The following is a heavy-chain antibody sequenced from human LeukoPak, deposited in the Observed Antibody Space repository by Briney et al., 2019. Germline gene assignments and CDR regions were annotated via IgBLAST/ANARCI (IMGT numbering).Heavy chain of an antibody. Sequence: PGGSLRLSCAASGFSLSSYWMTWVRQAPGKGLEWVANIRQDGGQKYYVDSVRGRFTISRDNAKNSLYLQMNSLSAEDTAVYYFAREGLPGYRYNWIDPWGQGTLVTVSS. CDR2: IRQDGGQK. D-gene: IGHD5-12*01. V-gene: IGHV3-7*01. J-gene: IGHJ5*02. CDR1: GFSLSSYW. CDR3: AREGLPGYRYNWIDP.